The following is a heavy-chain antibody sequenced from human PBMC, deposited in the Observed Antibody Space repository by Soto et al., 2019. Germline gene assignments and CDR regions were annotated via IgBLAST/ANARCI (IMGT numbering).Heavy chain of an antibody. J-gene: IGHJ4*02. D-gene: IGHD3-9*01. CDR1: GYTFTNYG. CDR3: ARDPMTDYLQFDY. CDR2: INPYNGNT. Sequence: QVQLVQSGPELKKPGASVKVSCGASGYTFTNYGISWVRQAPGQGLEWMGWINPYNGNTKYSQKLQGRVTMTTDTSTSTAYLDLRSLRSDDTAVYYCARDPMTDYLQFDYWGQGTLVTVSS. V-gene: IGHV1-18*01.